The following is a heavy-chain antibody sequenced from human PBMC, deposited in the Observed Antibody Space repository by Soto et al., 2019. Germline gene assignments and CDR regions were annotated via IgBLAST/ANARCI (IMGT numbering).Heavy chain of an antibody. CDR2: IDAEDGET. CDR1: GYTLTELS. D-gene: IGHD6-13*01. CDR3: ARRASSSWYSWFDP. V-gene: IGHV1-24*01. Sequence: ASVKVSCKVSGYTLTELSMHWVRQAPGKGLEWMGGIDAEDGETIYAQKFQGRVTITRDTSASTAYMELSSLRSEDTAVYYCARRASSSWYSWFDPWGQGTLVTVSS. J-gene: IGHJ5*02.